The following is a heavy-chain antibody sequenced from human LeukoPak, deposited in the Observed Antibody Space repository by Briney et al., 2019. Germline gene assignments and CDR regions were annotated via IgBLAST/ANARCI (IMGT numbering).Heavy chain of an antibody. D-gene: IGHD6-13*01. CDR1: GGSFSGYY. V-gene: IGHV4-34*01. Sequence: PSETLSLTCAVYGGSFSGYYWSWIRQPPGKGLEWIGEINHSGSTNYNPSLKSRVTISVDTSKNQFSLKLSSVTAADTAVYYCARDPSPWFRIAAAPGVYWGQGTLVTVSS. CDR3: ARDPSPWFRIAAAPGVY. J-gene: IGHJ4*02. CDR2: INHSGST.